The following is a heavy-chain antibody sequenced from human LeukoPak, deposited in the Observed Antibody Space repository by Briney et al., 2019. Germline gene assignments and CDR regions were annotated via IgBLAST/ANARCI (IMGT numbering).Heavy chain of an antibody. CDR2: ISGSGGST. D-gene: IGHD1-26*01. Sequence: GGSLRLSCAASGFTFSSYAMSWVRQAPGKGLEWVSAISGSGGSTYYADSVKGRFTISRDNSKNTLYLQMNSLRAEDTAVYYCARGKSGLLDYYYGMDVWGQGTTVTVSS. CDR3: ARGKSGLLDYYYGMDV. CDR1: GFTFSSYA. J-gene: IGHJ6*02. V-gene: IGHV3-23*01.